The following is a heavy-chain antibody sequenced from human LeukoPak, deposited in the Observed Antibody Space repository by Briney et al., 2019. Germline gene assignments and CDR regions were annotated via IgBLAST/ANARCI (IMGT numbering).Heavy chain of an antibody. V-gene: IGHV3-23*01. CDR1: GFTFSSYA. CDR3: AKDDWSSIAVAGTCDY. CDR2: ISGSGGST. J-gene: IGHJ4*02. D-gene: IGHD6-19*01. Sequence: GGSLRLSCAASGFTFSSYAMSWVRQAPGKGLEWVSAISGSGGSTYYADSVKGRFTISRDNSKNTLYLQMNSMRAEDTAVYYCAKDDWSSIAVAGTCDYWGQGTLVTVSS.